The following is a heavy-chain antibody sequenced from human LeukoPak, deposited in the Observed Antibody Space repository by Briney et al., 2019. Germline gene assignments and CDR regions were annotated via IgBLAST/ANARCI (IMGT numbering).Heavy chain of an antibody. CDR1: GLTVSDNF. CDR2: INSDGSST. V-gene: IGHV3-74*01. D-gene: IGHD5-12*01. J-gene: IGHJ4*02. Sequence: GGSLRLSCAASGLTVSDNFMSWVRQAPGKGLEWVSHINSDGSSTTYADSVKGRFTISRDNAKNTLYLQMNSLRAEDTAVYYCARDRGYTQDYWGQGTLVTVSS. CDR3: ARDRGYTQDY.